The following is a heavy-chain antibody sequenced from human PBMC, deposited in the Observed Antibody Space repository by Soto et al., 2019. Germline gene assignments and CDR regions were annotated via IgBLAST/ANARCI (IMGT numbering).Heavy chain of an antibody. CDR2: INAGNGNT. D-gene: IGHD3-3*01. J-gene: IGHJ5*02. Sequence: ASVKVSCKASGYTFTSYAMHWVRQAPGQRLEWMGWINAGNGNTKYSQKFQGRVTITRDTSASTAYMELSSLRSEDTAVYYCARGLSPLSTYYDFWSGYSNWFAPWGQGTLVTVSS. CDR1: GYTFTSYA. V-gene: IGHV1-3*01. CDR3: ARGLSPLSTYYDFWSGYSNWFAP.